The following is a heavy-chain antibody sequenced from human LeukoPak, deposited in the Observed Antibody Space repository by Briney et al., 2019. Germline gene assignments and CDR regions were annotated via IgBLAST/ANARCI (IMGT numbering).Heavy chain of an antibody. CDR3: ARAKARLTMVRGVSADSRGGAFDI. Sequence: SETLSLTCTVSGYSISSGYYWGWIRQPPGEGLEWIGSIYHSGSTYYNPSLKSRVTISVDTSKNQFSLKLSSVTAADTAVYYCARAKARLTMVRGVSADSRGGAFDIWAKGQWSPSLQ. D-gene: IGHD3-10*01. CDR1: GYSISSGYY. CDR2: IYHSGST. J-gene: IGHJ3*02. V-gene: IGHV4-38-2*02.